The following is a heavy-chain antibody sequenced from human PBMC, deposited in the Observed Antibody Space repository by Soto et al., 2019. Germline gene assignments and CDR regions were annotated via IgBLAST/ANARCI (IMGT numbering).Heavy chain of an antibody. J-gene: IGHJ5*02. CDR1: GGSISSGGYY. Sequence: QVQLQESGPGLVKPSQTLSLTCTVSGGSISSGGYYWSWIRQHPGKGLEWIGYIYYSGSAYYNPSLKSRVTISVDTSKNQFSLRLSSVTAADTAVYYCARDAGGLYQLLSPWFDPWGQGTLVTVSS. D-gene: IGHD2-2*01. CDR2: IYYSGSA. CDR3: ARDAGGLYQLLSPWFDP. V-gene: IGHV4-31*03.